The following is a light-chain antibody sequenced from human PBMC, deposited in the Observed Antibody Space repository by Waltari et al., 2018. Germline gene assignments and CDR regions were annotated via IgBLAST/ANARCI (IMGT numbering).Light chain of an antibody. CDR2: DAS. V-gene: IGKV1-13*02. J-gene: IGKJ5*01. CDR3: QQFKSYPRT. CDR1: QVINSA. Sequence: AIQLTQSPSSLSASVGDRVTITCRASQVINSALAWYQQKPGKPPKLLICDASSLESGVPSRFSGSGSVTDFTLTISSLQPEDFATYYCQQFKSYPRTFGQGTRLE.